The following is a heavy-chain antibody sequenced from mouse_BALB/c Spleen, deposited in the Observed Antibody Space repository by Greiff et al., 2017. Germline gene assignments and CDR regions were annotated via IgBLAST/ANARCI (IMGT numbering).Heavy chain of an antibody. Sequence: QVQLQQSGPGLVAPSQSLSITCTVSGFSLTGYGVNWVRQPPGKGLEWLGMIWGDGSTDYNSALKSRLSISKDNSKSQVFLKMNSLQTDDTARYYCATINWDEEGFDYWGQGTTLTVSS. D-gene: IGHD4-1*01. V-gene: IGHV2-6-7*01. CDR1: GFSLTGYG. CDR2: IWGDGST. J-gene: IGHJ2*01. CDR3: ATINWDEEGFDY.